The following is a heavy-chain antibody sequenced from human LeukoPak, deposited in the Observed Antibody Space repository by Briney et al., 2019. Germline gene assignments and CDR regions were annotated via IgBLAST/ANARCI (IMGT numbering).Heavy chain of an antibody. CDR1: GFTFSSFP. CDR2: ISGSGTTT. J-gene: IGHJ4*02. V-gene: IGHV3-48*03. D-gene: IGHD1-7*01. Sequence: GGSLRLSCAASGFTFSSFPMNWVRQAPGKGPEWVSYISGSGTTTFYPDSVKGRFTISRDNAKNSLYLEMNSLRAEDTAVYYCVRVRRNYYFDYWGQGTLVTVSS. CDR3: VRVRRNYYFDY.